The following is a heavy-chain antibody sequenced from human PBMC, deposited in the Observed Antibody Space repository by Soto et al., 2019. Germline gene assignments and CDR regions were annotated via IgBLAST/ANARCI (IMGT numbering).Heavy chain of an antibody. Sequence: LRLSCAASEFTFANAWISWVRQAPGKGLEWVGRIKSKADGGTTDYAAPVKGRFTISRDESQNTLYLQMNSLRAEDTAVYYCARPFCGGDCYSGYFQHWGQGTLVTVSS. J-gene: IGHJ1*01. CDR1: EFTFANAW. CDR3: ARPFCGGDCYSGYFQH. V-gene: IGHV3-15*01. CDR2: IKSKADGGTT. D-gene: IGHD2-21*02.